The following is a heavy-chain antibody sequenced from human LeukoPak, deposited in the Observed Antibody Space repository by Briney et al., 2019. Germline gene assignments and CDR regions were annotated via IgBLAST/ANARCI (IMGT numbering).Heavy chain of an antibody. Sequence: PSETLSLTCTVSVGPISSYYGSWIRQPPGRDREWIGYIYSSGRTNYNPSLKSRVTISVDTSKNQFSLKLSSVTAADTAVYYCARATMVRGVIRAPYYYYYYMDVWGKGTTVTVSS. J-gene: IGHJ6*03. V-gene: IGHV4-59*01. CDR1: VGPISSYY. CDR2: IYSSGRT. D-gene: IGHD3-10*01. CDR3: ARATMVRGVIRAPYYYYYYMDV.